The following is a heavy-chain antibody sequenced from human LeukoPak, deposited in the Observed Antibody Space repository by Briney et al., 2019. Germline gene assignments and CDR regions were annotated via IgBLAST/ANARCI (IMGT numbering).Heavy chain of an antibody. V-gene: IGHV3-7*01. Sequence: GGSLRLSCAASGFTFSKYWMNWVRQAPGKGLEWVANIKQDGSEKYYVDSVKGRFTISRDNAKNSLYLQMNSLRAEDTAVYYCARDSSGYSMICDYWGQGTLVTVSS. J-gene: IGHJ4*02. CDR3: ARDSSGYSMICDY. CDR2: IKQDGSEK. D-gene: IGHD3-22*01. CDR1: GFTFSKYW.